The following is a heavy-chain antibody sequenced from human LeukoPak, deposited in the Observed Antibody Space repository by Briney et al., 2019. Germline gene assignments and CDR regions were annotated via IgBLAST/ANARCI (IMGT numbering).Heavy chain of an antibody. CDR2: IYYSGST. D-gene: IGHD4-11*01. J-gene: IGHJ2*01. V-gene: IGHV4-39*01. CDR3: ARRNRLPGWYFDL. CDR1: VGSISSSSYY. Sequence: PSETLPLTRTVSVGSISSSSYYWGWIRQPPGKGLEWIGSIYYSGSTYYNSSLKSRVTISVDTAKNQFPLKLSSVTPAHPAVYYCARRNRLPGWYFDLWGRGTMVTVSS.